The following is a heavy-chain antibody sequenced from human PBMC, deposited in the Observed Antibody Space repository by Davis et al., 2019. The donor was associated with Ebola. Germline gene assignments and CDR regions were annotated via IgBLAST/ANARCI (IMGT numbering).Heavy chain of an antibody. CDR1: GGSIGSTTYY. CDR2: IHYGGST. J-gene: IGHJ4*02. D-gene: IGHD6-19*01. CDR3: ARLSSSVAGLY. V-gene: IGHV4-39*01. Sequence: SETLSLTCTVSGGSIGSTTYYWGWIRQPPGKGLEWIGSIHYGGSTYYTPSLKSRVIISVDTSRKQFSLNLSSVTAADTAIYYCARLSSSVAGLYWGQGPLVTVSS.